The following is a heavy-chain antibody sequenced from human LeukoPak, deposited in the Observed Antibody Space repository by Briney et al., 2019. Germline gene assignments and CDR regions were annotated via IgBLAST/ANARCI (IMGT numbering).Heavy chain of an antibody. D-gene: IGHD5-18*01. V-gene: IGHV3-21*01. CDR2: ISSGGSYI. J-gene: IGHJ3*02. Sequence: GGSLRLSCAASGFTFSHYSMNWVRQAPGKGLEWVSSISSGGSYIHYADSVKGRFTISRDNAKNSVYLQMNSLRAEDTAVYFCARVVYRYGYAFDIWGQGTEVTVSS. CDR1: GFTFSHYS. CDR3: ARVVYRYGYAFDI.